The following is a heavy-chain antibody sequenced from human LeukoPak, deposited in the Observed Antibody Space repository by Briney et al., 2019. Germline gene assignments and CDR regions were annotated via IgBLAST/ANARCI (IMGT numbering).Heavy chain of an antibody. D-gene: IGHD3-10*01. CDR1: GGSITGYY. CDR3: ARGGGYYYDVNGDPRPNNWFDP. J-gene: IGHJ5*02. CDR2: IYHSGSI. Sequence: PSETLSLTCSVSGGSITGYYWSWIRQPPGKGLEWIAYIYHSGSINYNSALKTRATISLDTSKNQFSLRLTSVTPADTAVYYCARGGGYYYDVNGDPRPNNWFDPWGQGTLVTVSS. V-gene: IGHV4-59*01.